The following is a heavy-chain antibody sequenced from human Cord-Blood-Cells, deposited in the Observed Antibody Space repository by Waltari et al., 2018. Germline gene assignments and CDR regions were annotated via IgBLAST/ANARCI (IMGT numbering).Heavy chain of an antibody. CDR2: IIPILGTA. Sequence: QVQLVQSGAEVKKPGSSVKVSCEASGGTFSSYAISWVRQAPGQGLEWMGGIIPILGTANYAQKFQGRVTITADKSTSTAYMELSSLRSEDTAVYYCARGGSDILTGPDAFDIWGQGTMVTVSS. CDR3: ARGGSDILTGPDAFDI. J-gene: IGHJ3*02. D-gene: IGHD3-9*01. CDR1: GGTFSSYA. V-gene: IGHV1-69*06.